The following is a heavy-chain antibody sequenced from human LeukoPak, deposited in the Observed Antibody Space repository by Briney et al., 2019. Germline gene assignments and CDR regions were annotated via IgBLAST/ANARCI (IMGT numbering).Heavy chain of an antibody. D-gene: IGHD1-26*01. CDR1: GFTFRSHG. CDR2: IWYDGSNK. V-gene: IGHV3-33*01. CDR3: AGDRATSYFDY. J-gene: IGHJ4*02. Sequence: GGSLRLSCVASGFTFRSHGMHWVRQAPGKGLEWVAFIWYDGSNKYYTDSVKGRFTISRDNSKNTLYLQMNSLRAEDTAVYYCAGDRATSYFDYWGQGALVTISS.